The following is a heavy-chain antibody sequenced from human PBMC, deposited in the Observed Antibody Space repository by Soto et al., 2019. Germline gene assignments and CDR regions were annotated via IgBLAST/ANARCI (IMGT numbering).Heavy chain of an antibody. J-gene: IGHJ4*02. Sequence: PSATLSLTCTVSGGSISSSSYYWGWIRQPPGKGLEWIGSIYYSGSTYYNPSLKSRVTISVDTSKNQFSLKLSSVTAADTAVYYCARPGRSGIAVAAWFDYWGQGTLVTVSS. CDR1: GGSISSSSYY. CDR2: IYYSGST. CDR3: ARPGRSGIAVAAWFDY. V-gene: IGHV4-39*01. D-gene: IGHD6-19*01.